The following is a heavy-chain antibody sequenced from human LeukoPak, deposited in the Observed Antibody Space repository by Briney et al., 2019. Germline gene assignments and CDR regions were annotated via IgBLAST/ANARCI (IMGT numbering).Heavy chain of an antibody. V-gene: IGHV3-23*01. CDR1: GFTFTNFA. Sequence: PGGSLRLSCAVSGFTFTNFAMMWVRQAPGKGLQWVSSITGDGATYYADSVRGRFMLSRDTSKNTLYLQMNSLTAEDTALYCCAKGAAAGLVDWFDPWGQGTLVTVSS. CDR2: ITGDGAT. CDR3: AKGAAAGLVDWFDP. J-gene: IGHJ5*02. D-gene: IGHD6-25*01.